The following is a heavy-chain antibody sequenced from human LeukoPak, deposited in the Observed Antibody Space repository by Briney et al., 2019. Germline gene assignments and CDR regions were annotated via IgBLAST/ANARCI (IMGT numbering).Heavy chain of an antibody. J-gene: IGHJ4*02. CDR2: FYYSGST. CDR3: ARLDFWSGYTVDF. Sequence: ETLSLTCTVSGGSISSYYWSWLRQPPGKGLEWIGYFYYSGSTIYNPSLESRVTMSVDTSKNQFSLKLISVTAADTAVYYCARLDFWSGYTVDFWGQGTLVTVSS. D-gene: IGHD3-3*01. V-gene: IGHV4-59*01. CDR1: GGSISSYY.